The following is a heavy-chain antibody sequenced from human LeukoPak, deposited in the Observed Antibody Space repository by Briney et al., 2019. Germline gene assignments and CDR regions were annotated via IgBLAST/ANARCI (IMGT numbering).Heavy chain of an antibody. CDR1: GDSIRTNNYF. CDR2: ISYNGIT. V-gene: IGHV4-39*01. D-gene: IGHD1-26*01. J-gene: IGHJ5*02. Sequence: SETLSLTCSVSGDSIRTNNYFWGWIRQPPGMGLEWIGSISYNGITYYNLSLKSRASVSVDTSKNQFSLNLNSVTAADTAIYYCARRPGHTWDMGNWFDPWGQGTLVTVSS. CDR3: ARRPGHTWDMGNWFDP.